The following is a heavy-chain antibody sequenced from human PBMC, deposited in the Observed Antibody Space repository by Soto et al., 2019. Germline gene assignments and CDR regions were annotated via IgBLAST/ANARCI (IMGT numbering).Heavy chain of an antibody. CDR1: GYTFTGYY. D-gene: IGHD5-12*01. J-gene: IGHJ4*02. CDR3: ARAEVATGFDY. CDR2: INPNSGGT. Sequence: ASVKVSCKASGYTFTGYYMHWVRQAPGQGLEWLGWINPNSGGTDYEQKVQGWVTMTRDTSIGTAYMELSRLRSDDTAVYYCARAEVATGFDYWGQGTLVTVSS. V-gene: IGHV1-2*04.